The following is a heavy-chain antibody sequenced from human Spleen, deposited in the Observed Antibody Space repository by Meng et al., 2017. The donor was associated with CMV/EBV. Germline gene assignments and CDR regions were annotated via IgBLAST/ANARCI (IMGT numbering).Heavy chain of an antibody. V-gene: IGHV3-11*04. CDR2: ISSSGSTI. J-gene: IGHJ4*02. CDR1: GCNLSDYY. D-gene: IGHD6-25*01. CDR3: ASPRGDFDY. Sequence: LRRSCAASGCNLSDYYLLWIRQAPGKGLEWVSYISSSGSTIYYADSVKGRFTISRDNAKNSLYLQMNSLRAEDTAVYYCASPRGDFDYWGQGTLVTVSS.